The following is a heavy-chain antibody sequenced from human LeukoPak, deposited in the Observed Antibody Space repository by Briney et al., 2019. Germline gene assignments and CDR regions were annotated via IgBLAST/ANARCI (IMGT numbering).Heavy chain of an antibody. D-gene: IGHD5-18*01. V-gene: IGHV1-2*02. CDR2: INPDSGGT. CDR1: GYTFTGYY. Sequence: ASVKVSCKASGYTFTGYYIHWVRQAPGQGLEWMGWINPDSGGTNYAQKFQGRVTMTRDTSISTAYMELSRLRSDDTAVYYCARALSDTAMVTGYWGQGTLVTVSS. J-gene: IGHJ4*02. CDR3: ARALSDTAMVTGY.